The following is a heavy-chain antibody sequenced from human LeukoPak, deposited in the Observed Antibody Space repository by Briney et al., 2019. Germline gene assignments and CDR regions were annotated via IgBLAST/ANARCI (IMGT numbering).Heavy chain of an antibody. CDR3: AKGPHVCSGGSCPRWENWFDY. CDR1: GFTFSSYA. J-gene: IGHJ4*02. Sequence: GGSLRLSCAASGFTFSSYAMSWVRQAPGKGLEWVSTVSGSGDSTWYADSVKGRFTISRDNSKSTLYLQMNSLRAEDTAVYYCAKGPHVCSGGSCPRWENWFDYWGQGTLVTASS. V-gene: IGHV3-23*01. D-gene: IGHD2-15*01. CDR2: VSGSGDST.